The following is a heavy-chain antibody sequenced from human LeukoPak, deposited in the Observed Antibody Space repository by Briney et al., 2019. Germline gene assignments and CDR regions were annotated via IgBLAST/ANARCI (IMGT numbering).Heavy chain of an antibody. CDR2: NMCSRASK. D-gene: IGHD2-21*01. J-gene: IGHJ4*02. CDR3: VRGLMSPSLDY. V-gene: IGHV3-23*01. CDR1: GLSLSAYA. Sequence: GGSLRLSCAPSGLSLSAYAMSCVREAPGEGRGWVVINMCSRASKLQADSLKGRITISTDNSKNSLYLQTNSLRDQDTGVCYWVRGLMSPSLDYWGQGTLVTVSS.